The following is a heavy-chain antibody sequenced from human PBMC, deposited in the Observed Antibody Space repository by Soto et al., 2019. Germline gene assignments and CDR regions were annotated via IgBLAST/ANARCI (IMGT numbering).Heavy chain of an antibody. J-gene: IGHJ6*02. D-gene: IGHD3-16*02. V-gene: IGHV4-30-2*01. CDR3: ARGVMRTFGGVIVQREMDV. CDR2: IYHSGST. CDR1: GGSISSGGYS. Sequence: QLQLQESGSGLVKPSQTLSLTCAVSGGSISSGGYSWSWIRQPPGKGLEWIGYIYHSGSTYYNPSLKSRVTILLDRSKNQFSLNLSSVTAAYTAVYYCARGVMRTFGGVIVQREMDVWGQGTTVTVSS.